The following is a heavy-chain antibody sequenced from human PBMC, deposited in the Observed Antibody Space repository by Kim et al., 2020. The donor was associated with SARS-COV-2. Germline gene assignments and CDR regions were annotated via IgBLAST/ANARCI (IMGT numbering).Heavy chain of an antibody. V-gene: IGHV3-23*01. CDR3: ANHPSGLTMTKFDY. D-gene: IGHD3-22*01. Sequence: GGSLRLSCAASGFTFSNYLMTWVRQTPGKGLEWVAGVTDSGTTTYYADSVKGRFTISRDNSKKMLYLQMNNLRVEDTAIYYCANHPSGLTMTKFDYWGQGTLVTVSS. CDR1: GFTFSNYL. J-gene: IGHJ4*02. CDR2: VTDSGTTT.